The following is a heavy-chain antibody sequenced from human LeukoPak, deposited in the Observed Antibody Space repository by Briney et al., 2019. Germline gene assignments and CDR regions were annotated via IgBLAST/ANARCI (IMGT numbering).Heavy chain of an antibody. CDR2: IYTSGST. Sequence: PSETLSLTCTVSGGSISSYYWSWIRQPAGKGLEWIGRIYTSGSTNYSPSLKSRVTISVDTSKNQFSLKLTSVTAADTAVYYCARAYYYGSGSYGLDYWGQGTLVTVSS. CDR3: ARAYYYGSGSYGLDY. CDR1: GGSISSYY. V-gene: IGHV4-4*07. D-gene: IGHD3-10*01. J-gene: IGHJ4*02.